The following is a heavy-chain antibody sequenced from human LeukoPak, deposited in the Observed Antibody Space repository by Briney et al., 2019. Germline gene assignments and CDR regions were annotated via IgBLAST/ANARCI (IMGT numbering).Heavy chain of an antibody. D-gene: IGHD1-26*01. Sequence: GESLKISCTGSGYSFTSYGIGWVRQIPGKGLEWRGIIYPGDSEPRYSPSFQGQVTLSADPSHRTAYLQWSSLKASDTAMYYCASRVYSRRRYFDYWGQGTLVTVSS. CDR1: GYSFTSYG. CDR3: ASRVYSRRRYFDY. V-gene: IGHV5-51*01. J-gene: IGHJ4*02. CDR2: IYPGDSEP.